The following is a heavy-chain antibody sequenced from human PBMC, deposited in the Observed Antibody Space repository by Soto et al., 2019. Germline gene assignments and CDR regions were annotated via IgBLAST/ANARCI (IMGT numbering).Heavy chain of an antibody. Sequence: EVQLVESGGGLVKPGGSLRLSCAASGFTFSNAWMSWVRQAPGKGLEWVGRIKSKTDGGTTDYAAPVKGRFTISRDDSKNTLYLQMNSLKTEDTAVYYCTTEVGVVVAAGWRAIWGQGTMVTVSS. J-gene: IGHJ3*02. CDR3: TTEVGVVVAAGWRAI. V-gene: IGHV3-15*01. D-gene: IGHD2-15*01. CDR2: IKSKTDGGTT. CDR1: GFTFSNAW.